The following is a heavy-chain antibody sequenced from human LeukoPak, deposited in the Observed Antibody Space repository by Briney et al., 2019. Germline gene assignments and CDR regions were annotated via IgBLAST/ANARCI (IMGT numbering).Heavy chain of an antibody. D-gene: IGHD6-19*01. CDR1: GFTVSSNH. J-gene: IGHJ4*02. CDR2: IYSGGST. V-gene: IGHV3-53*01. Sequence: GGSLRLSCAASGFTVSSNHMSWVSQAPGKGLEWVSAIYSGGSTYYADSVQGRFTIARDNSKNTLYLQMNSLRAGDTAVYYCARVYSSGWYYLDYWGQGALVTVSS. CDR3: ARVYSSGWYYLDY.